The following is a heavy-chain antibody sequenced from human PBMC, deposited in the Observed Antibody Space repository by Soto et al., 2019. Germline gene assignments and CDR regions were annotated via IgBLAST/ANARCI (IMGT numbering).Heavy chain of an antibody. CDR3: ARTGGMDV. V-gene: IGHV4-34*01. Sequence: QVQLQQWGAGLLKPSETLSLTCAVYGGSFSGYYWSWLRQPPGKGPEWIGEINHSGNTKSTPSLESRVTISVDTSKNQFSLKLNSVSAADTAVYYCARTGGMDVWSQGATVTVSS. J-gene: IGHJ6*02. CDR2: INHSGNT. CDR1: GGSFSGYY.